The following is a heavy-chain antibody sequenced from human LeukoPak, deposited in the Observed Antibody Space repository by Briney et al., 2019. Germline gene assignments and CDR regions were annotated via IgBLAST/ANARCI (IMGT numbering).Heavy chain of an antibody. V-gene: IGHV4-59*08. CDR2: IYYSGST. J-gene: IGHJ3*02. D-gene: IGHD3-9*01. Sequence: SETLSLTCAVYGGSFSGYYWSWIRQPPGKGLEWIGYIYYSGSTNYNPSLKSRVTISVDTSKNQFSLKLSSVTAADTAVYYCARRFYDILTGYFDAFDIWGQGTMVTVSS. CDR3: ARRFYDILTGYFDAFDI. CDR1: GGSFSGYY.